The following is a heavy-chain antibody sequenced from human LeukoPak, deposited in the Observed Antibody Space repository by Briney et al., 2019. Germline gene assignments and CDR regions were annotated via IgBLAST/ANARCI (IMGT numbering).Heavy chain of an antibody. CDR2: IYHGGSI. CDR3: ASTDPAYYYDSSGLIRN. V-gene: IGHV4-38-2*02. CDR1: GYSISSGYY. Sequence: KPSETLSLTCTVSGYSISSGYYWGWIRQPPGKGLEWIGNIYHGGSIYYNPSLKNRVTISVDTSKNQFSLKLSSVTAADTAVYYCASTDPAYYYDSSGLIRNWGQGTLVTVSS. J-gene: IGHJ4*02. D-gene: IGHD3-22*01.